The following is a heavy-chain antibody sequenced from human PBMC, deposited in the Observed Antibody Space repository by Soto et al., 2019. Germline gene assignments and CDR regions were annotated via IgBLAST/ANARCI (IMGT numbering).Heavy chain of an antibody. CDR1: GGSFSGYY. Sequence: AXYGGSFSGYYWSWIRQPPGKGLEWIGEINHSGSTNYNPSLKSRVTISVDTSKNQFSLKLSSVTAADTAVYYCARGAYYDFWSGYFLYGMDVWGQGNTVTVSS. CDR3: ARGAYYDFWSGYFLYGMDV. CDR2: INHSGST. J-gene: IGHJ6*02. D-gene: IGHD3-3*01. V-gene: IGHV4-34*01.